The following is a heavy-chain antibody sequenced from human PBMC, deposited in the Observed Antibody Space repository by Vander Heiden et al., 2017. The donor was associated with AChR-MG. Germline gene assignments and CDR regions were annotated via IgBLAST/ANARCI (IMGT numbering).Heavy chain of an antibody. D-gene: IGHD6-19*01. J-gene: IGHJ4*02. CDR3: AKEGAVAGYFDY. V-gene: IGHV3-9*01. CDR1: GFPFDGYA. Sequence: EVQLVESGGGLVQPGRSLRLSWAASGFPFDGYAMHWVRQAPGKGLEWVSGISWNSGSIGYADSVKGRFTISRDNAKNSLYLQMNSLRAEDTALYYCAKEGAVAGYFDYWGQGTLVTVSS. CDR2: ISWNSGSI.